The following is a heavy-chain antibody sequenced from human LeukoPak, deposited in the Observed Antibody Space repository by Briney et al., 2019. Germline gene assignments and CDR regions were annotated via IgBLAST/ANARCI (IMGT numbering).Heavy chain of an antibody. CDR2: IYHSGST. D-gene: IGHD6-13*01. CDR1: GGSIRSYY. J-gene: IGHJ4*02. CDR3: ARDVGAGIAAAFDY. V-gene: IGHV4-4*07. Sequence: SETLSLTCTVSGGSIRSYYWSWIRQPDGKGLEWIGRIYHSGSTNDNPSLKSRVTMSVDTSKNQFSLRLSSVTAADTAVYYCARDVGAGIAAAFDYWGQGTLVTVSS.